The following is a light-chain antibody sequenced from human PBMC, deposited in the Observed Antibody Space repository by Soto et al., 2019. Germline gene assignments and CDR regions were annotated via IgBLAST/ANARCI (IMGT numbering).Light chain of an antibody. V-gene: IGKV1-5*03. CDR3: QEYNSDCPRM. CDR1: QSISSW. Sequence: DNHIPRSPSTLTGCIAKRLNIAWRASQSISSWLAWYQQKPGKAPKLLIYKASSLESGVPSRFSVSGSSREFCRTTISMQPAGFATEYCQEYNSDCPRMVGQGTKVDIK. J-gene: IGKJ1*01. CDR2: KAS.